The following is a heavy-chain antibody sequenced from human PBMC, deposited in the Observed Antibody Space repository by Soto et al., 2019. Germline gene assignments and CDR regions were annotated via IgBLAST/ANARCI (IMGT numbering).Heavy chain of an antibody. CDR3: VREGDPARAFDI. V-gene: IGHV3-21*01. J-gene: IGHJ3*02. D-gene: IGHD3-10*01. CDR1: GFTFSSYT. CDR2: ISSSSSYI. Sequence: GGSLRLSCAASGFTFSSYTINWVRQAPGKGLEWVSSISSSSSYIYYADSMKGRFTISRDDARNSLCLQMNSLRAEDTAVYYGVREGDPARAFDIGGKGTMVTVSS.